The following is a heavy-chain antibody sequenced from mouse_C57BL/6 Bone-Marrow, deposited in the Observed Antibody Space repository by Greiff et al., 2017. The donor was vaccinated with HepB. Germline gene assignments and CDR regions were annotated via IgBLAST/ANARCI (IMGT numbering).Heavy chain of an antibody. V-gene: IGHV5-16*01. D-gene: IGHD1-1*01. CDR1: GFTFSDYY. CDR3: ARDREYYGSSPYFDV. CDR2: INYDGSST. J-gene: IGHJ1*03. Sequence: EVHLVESEGGLVQPGSSMKLSCTASGFTFSDYYMAWVRQVPEKGLEWVANINYDGSSTYYLDSLKSRFIISRDNAKNILYLQMSSLKSEVTATYYCARDREYYGSSPYFDVWGTGTTVTVSS.